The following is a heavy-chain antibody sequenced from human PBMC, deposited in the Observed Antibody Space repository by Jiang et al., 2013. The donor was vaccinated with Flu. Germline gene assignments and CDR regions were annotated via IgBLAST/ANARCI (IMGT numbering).Heavy chain of an antibody. CDR2: IIPIFGTA. CDR1: GGTFSSYA. V-gene: IGHV1-69*01. CDR3: ARDSSYDSSGYYPVPLDY. D-gene: IGHD3-22*01. J-gene: IGHJ4*02. Sequence: KASGGTFSSYAISWVRQAPGQGLEWMGGIIPIFGTANYAQKFQGRVTITADESTSTAYMELSSLRSEDTAVYYCARDSSYDSSGYYPVPLDYWGQGTLVTVSS.